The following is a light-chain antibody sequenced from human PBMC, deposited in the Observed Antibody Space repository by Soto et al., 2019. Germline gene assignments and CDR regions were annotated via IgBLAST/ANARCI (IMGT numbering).Light chain of an antibody. V-gene: IGLV1-51*01. CDR3: GTWDSSLTAVV. Sequence: QSVLTQPPSVSAAPGQQVTISCSGTTSNIGNNFVSWYQQLPGTAPKLLIYDNHKRPSGVLDRFSGSKSGTSATLGITGLQTGDEADYYCGTWDSSLTAVVFGGGTKLTVL. CDR2: DNH. CDR1: TSNIGNNF. J-gene: IGLJ2*01.